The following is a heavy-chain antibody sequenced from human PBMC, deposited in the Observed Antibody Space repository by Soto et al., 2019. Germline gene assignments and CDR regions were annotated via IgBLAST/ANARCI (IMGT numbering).Heavy chain of an antibody. Sequence: QVQLVESGGGVVQPGRSLRLSCAASGFTFSSYGMHWVRQAPGKGPEWVAVISYDGSNKYYADYVKGRFTISRDNSKNTLYLQRNSLRAEDTAVYYSAKHKVPVVMNAPFDYWGQGTLVTVSS. CDR2: ISYDGSNK. J-gene: IGHJ4*02. CDR3: AKHKVPVVMNAPFDY. V-gene: IGHV3-30*18. CDR1: GFTFSSYG. D-gene: IGHD2-21*01.